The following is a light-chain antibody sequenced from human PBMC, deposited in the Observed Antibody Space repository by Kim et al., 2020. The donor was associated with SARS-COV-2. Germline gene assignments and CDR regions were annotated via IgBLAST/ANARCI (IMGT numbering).Light chain of an antibody. J-gene: IGLJ3*02. V-gene: IGLV3-1*01. Sequence: SYELTQPPSVSVSPGQTASITCSGDKLGNKYAYWYQQKPGQAPVLVIYQDSNRPSGIPERFSGSNSGNTATLTISGAQAGDEADYYCQAWDSSTWVFGGGTQLTVL. CDR2: QDS. CDR1: KLGNKY. CDR3: QAWDSSTWV.